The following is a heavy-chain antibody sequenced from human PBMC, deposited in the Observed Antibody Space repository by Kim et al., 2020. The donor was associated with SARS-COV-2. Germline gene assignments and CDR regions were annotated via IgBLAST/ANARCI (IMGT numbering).Heavy chain of an antibody. V-gene: IGHV3-49*03. D-gene: IGHD2-21*01. CDR1: GFTFGDYA. CDR2: IRSKAYGGTT. J-gene: IGHJ3*02. Sequence: GGSLRLSCTSSGFTFGDYALSWFRQAPGKGLEWVGFIRSKAYGGTTEYAASVKGRFTFSRDDSKSIAYLQMNSLKTEDAAVYYSTRTSGAYCGGDCYSDIWGQGTMVTISS. CDR3: TRTSGAYCGGDCYSDI.